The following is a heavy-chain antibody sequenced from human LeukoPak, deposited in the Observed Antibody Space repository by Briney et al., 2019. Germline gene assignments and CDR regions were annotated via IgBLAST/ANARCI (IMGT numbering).Heavy chain of an antibody. CDR2: IIPILGIA. V-gene: IGHV1-69*04. J-gene: IGHJ6*02. Sequence: GASVKVSCKASGGTFSSYAISWVRQAPGQGLEWMGRIIPILGIANYAQKFQGRVTITADKSTSTAYMELSSLRSEDTAVYYCARAYSYGSGGYYGMDVWGQGTTVTVSS. CDR1: GGTFSSYA. D-gene: IGHD5-18*01. CDR3: ARAYSYGSGGYYGMDV.